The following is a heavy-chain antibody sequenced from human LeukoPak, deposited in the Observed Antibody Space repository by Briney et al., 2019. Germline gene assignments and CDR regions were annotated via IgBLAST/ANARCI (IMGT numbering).Heavy chain of an antibody. J-gene: IGHJ4*02. V-gene: IGHV4-61*08. CDR2: IYYSGST. CDR3: ARVSGYDWESFYDY. CDR1: GGSISSRGYY. D-gene: IGHD5-12*01. Sequence: SETLSLTCTVSGGSISSRGYYWSWIRQPPGKGLEWIGYIYYSGSTNYNPSLKSRVTISVDTSKNQFSLKLSSVTAADTAMYYCARVSGYDWESFYDYWGQGSLVTVSS.